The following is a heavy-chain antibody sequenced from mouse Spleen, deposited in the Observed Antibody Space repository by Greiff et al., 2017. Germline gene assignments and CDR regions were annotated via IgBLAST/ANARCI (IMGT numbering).Heavy chain of an antibody. D-gene: IGHD2-4*01. Sequence: DVKLVESGGDLVKPGGSLKLSCAASGFTFSSYGMSWVRQTPDKRLEWVATISSGGSYTYYPDSVKGRFTISRDNAKNTLYLQMSSLKSEDTAMYYCARDDYDGGVFDYWGQGTTLTVSS. V-gene: IGHV5-6*02. CDR2: ISSGGSYT. CDR1: GFTFSSYG. CDR3: ARDDYDGGVFDY. J-gene: IGHJ2*01.